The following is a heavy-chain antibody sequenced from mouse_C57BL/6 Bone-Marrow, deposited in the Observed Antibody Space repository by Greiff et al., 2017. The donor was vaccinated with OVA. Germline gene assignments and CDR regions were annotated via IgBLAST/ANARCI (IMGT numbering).Heavy chain of an antibody. Sequence: EVQLQQSGPVLVKPGASVKMSCKASGYTFTDYYMNWVKQSHGKSLEWIGVINPYHGGTSYNQKFKGKATLTVDKSSSTAYMELNSLTSEDAAVYYCAKRRGLLDYWGQGTTLTVSS. CDR1: GYTFTDYY. CDR3: AKRRGLLDY. J-gene: IGHJ2*01. CDR2: INPYHGGT. V-gene: IGHV1-19*01. D-gene: IGHD3-3*01.